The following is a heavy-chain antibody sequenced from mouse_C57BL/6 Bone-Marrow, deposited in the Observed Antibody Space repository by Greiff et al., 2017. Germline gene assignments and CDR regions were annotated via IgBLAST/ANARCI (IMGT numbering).Heavy chain of an antibody. CDR1: GYTFTDYY. J-gene: IGHJ2*01. CDR2: ISPNNGGN. D-gene: IGHD2-3*01. CDR3: AREEWLLRFDY. V-gene: IGHV1-34*01. Sequence: EVKLQESGPELVKPGASVKMSCKASGYTFTDYYMHWVKQSHGKSLAWIGYISPNNGGNGYNQKLQGKATLTVDKSSSTVYMELRSLTSEDSAVYYCAREEWLLRFDYWGQGTTLTVSS.